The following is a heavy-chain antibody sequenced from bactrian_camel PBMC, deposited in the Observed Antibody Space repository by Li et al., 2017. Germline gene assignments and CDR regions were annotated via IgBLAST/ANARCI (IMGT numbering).Heavy chain of an antibody. CDR3: AMASGGWCGFWDY. D-gene: IGHD3*01. Sequence: VQLVESGGGSVQPGGSLTLPCAASGFTFHDYWMYWVRQAPGKGLEWVSSINSGGSTTYYAEFVKGRLTMSSDNAKNTVYHQMNSLKSEDTALYYCAMASGGWCGFWDYWGQ. V-gene: IGHV3S1*01. CDR1: GFTFHDYW. J-gene: IGHJ4*01. CDR2: INSGGSTT.